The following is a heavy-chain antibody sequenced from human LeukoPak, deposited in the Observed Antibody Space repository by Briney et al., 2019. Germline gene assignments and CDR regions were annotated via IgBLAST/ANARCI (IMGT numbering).Heavy chain of an antibody. Sequence: GGSLRLSCAASGFTFGSYSTNWVRQAPGKGLEWVSSISSSSSYIYYADSVKGRFTISRDNAKNSLYLQMNSLRAEDTAVYYCVRAAVVVVAGLDYWGQGTLVTVSS. V-gene: IGHV3-21*01. J-gene: IGHJ4*02. D-gene: IGHD2-21*01. CDR2: ISSSSSYI. CDR3: VRAAVVVVAGLDY. CDR1: GFTFGSYS.